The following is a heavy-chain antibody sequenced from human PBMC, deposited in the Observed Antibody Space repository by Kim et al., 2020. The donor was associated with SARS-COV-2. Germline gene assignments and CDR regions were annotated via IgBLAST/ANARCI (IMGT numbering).Heavy chain of an antibody. CDR2: IDEDGRIT. D-gene: IGHD1-1*01. V-gene: IGHV3-74*01. CDR3: ARDLAGYGSR. Sequence: GGSLRLSCAASGFTFRSFWMHWVRKVPGKGLVWVSRIDEDGRITDYADSVKGRFTISRDNAKNSLYLQMNNLRADDAAVYYCARDLAGYGSRWGQGTLVT. CDR1: GFTFRSFW. J-gene: IGHJ4*02.